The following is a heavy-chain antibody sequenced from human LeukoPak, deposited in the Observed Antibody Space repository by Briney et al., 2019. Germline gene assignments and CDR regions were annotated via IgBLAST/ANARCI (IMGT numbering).Heavy chain of an antibody. CDR1: GFTFSSYW. Sequence: SGGSLRLSCAASGFTFSSYWMSWVRQAPGKGLEWVANIKQDGSGKYYVDSVKGRFTISRDNAKNSLYLQMNSLRAEDTAVYYCARDPAPYSSSWFFDYWGQGTLVTVSS. J-gene: IGHJ4*02. CDR2: IKQDGSGK. V-gene: IGHV3-7*01. D-gene: IGHD6-13*01. CDR3: ARDPAPYSSSWFFDY.